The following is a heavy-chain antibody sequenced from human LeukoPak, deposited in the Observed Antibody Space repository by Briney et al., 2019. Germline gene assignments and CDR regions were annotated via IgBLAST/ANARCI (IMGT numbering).Heavy chain of an antibody. CDR3: ARVDELLYSGFDY. V-gene: IGHV3-11*04. J-gene: IGHJ4*02. CDR2: ISSSGSTI. CDR1: GFTFSDYY. D-gene: IGHD2-2*02. Sequence: PGGSLRLSCAASGFTFSDYYMSWIRQAPGKGLEWVSYISSSGSTIYYADSVKGRFTISRDNAKISLSLQMNSLRAEDTAVYYCARVDELLYSGFDYWGQGTLVTVSS.